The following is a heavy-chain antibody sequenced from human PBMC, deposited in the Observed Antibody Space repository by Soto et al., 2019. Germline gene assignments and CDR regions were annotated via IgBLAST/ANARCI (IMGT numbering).Heavy chain of an antibody. V-gene: IGHV4-34*01. D-gene: IGHD3-3*01. Sequence: PSETLSLTCAVYGGSFSGYYWSWIRQPPGKGLEWIGEINHSGSTNYNPSLKSRVTISVDTSKNQFSLKLSSVTAADTAVYYCARTIFGVVIIGDNWFYPWGQGTLVTVSS. CDR2: INHSGST. J-gene: IGHJ5*02. CDR3: ARTIFGVVIIGDNWFYP. CDR1: GGSFSGYY.